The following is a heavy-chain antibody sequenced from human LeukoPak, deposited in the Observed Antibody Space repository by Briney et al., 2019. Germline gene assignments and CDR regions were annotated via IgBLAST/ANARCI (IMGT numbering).Heavy chain of an antibody. V-gene: IGHV3-7*01. J-gene: IGHJ4*02. D-gene: IGHD3-22*01. CDR3: ARDYYDSRGYLVPLGY. CDR1: GFTFSSYW. Sequence: PGGSLRLSCAASGFTFSSYWMSWVRQAPGKGLEWVANIKQDGSEKYYVDSVKGRFTISRDNAKNSLYLQMNSLRAEDTAVYYCARDYYDSRGYLVPLGYWGQGALVTVSS. CDR2: IKQDGSEK.